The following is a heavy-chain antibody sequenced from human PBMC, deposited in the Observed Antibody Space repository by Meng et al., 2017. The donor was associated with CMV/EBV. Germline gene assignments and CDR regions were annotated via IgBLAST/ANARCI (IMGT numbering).Heavy chain of an antibody. CDR2: MNPNSGGT. CDR3: ARVREYSSSSEFDY. V-gene: IGHV1-2*02. D-gene: IGHD6-6*01. CDR1: GYTFTSYD. J-gene: IGHJ4*02. Sequence: ASVKVSCKASGYTFTSYDINWVRQATGQGLEWMGWMNPNSGGTNYAQKFQGRVTMTRDTSISTAYMELSRLRSDDTAVYYCARVREYSSSSEFDYWGQGTLVTVSS.